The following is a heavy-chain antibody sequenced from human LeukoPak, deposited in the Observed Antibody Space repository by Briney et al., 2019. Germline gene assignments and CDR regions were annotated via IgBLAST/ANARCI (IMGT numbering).Heavy chain of an antibody. CDR2: IWYDGSQE. V-gene: IGHV3-33*08. J-gene: IGHJ4*02. CDR1: GFTFSSYA. D-gene: IGHD5-18*01. CDR3: ARDSEYGYRFDS. Sequence: GRSLRLSCAASGFTFSSYAMHWVRQAPGKGLEWVAFIWYDGSQEYYADSVKGRFTVSRDNSKNTLYLQVRSLRAEDTAVYYCARDSEYGYRFDSWGQGTLLTVSS.